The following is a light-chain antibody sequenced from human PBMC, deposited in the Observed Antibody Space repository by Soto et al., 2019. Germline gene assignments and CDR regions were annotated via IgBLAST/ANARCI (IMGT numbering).Light chain of an antibody. CDR3: SSYTSSSTLLYV. CDR1: SSDVGGYNY. V-gene: IGLV2-14*01. J-gene: IGLJ1*01. Sequence: QSALTQPASVSGSPGQSITISCTGTSSDVGGYNYVSWYQQHPGKAPKLTIYDVSNRPSGVSNRFSGSKSGNTASLTISGLQPEDEADYYCSSYTSSSTLLYVFGTGTKLTVL. CDR2: DVS.